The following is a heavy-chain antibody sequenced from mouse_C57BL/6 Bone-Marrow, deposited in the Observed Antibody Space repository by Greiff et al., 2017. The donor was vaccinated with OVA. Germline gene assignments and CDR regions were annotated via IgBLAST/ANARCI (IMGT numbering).Heavy chain of an antibody. CDR1: GFTFSSYA. CDR3: ARRSGAGYGSSYDYAMDY. J-gene: IGHJ4*01. CDR2: ISDGGSYT. V-gene: IGHV5-4*01. Sequence: DVQLQESGGGLVKPGGSLKLSCAASGFTFSSYAMSWVRQTPEKRLEWVATISDGGSYTYYPDNVKGRFTISRDNAKNNLYLQMSHLKSEDTAMYYCARRSGAGYGSSYDYAMDYWGQGTSVTVSS. D-gene: IGHD1-1*01.